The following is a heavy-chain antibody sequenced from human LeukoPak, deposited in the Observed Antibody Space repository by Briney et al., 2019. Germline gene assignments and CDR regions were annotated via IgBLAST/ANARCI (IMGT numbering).Heavy chain of an antibody. D-gene: IGHD3-10*01. V-gene: IGHV1-69*04. J-gene: IGHJ4*02. CDR2: IIPILGIA. CDR1: GGTFSSYA. Sequence: SVKVSCKASGGTFSSYAISWVRQAPGQGLEWMGRIIPILGIANYAQKFQGRVTMTRDTSTSTVYMELSSLRSEDTAVYYCARAFPGEYYFDYWGQGTLVTVSS. CDR3: ARAFPGEYYFDY.